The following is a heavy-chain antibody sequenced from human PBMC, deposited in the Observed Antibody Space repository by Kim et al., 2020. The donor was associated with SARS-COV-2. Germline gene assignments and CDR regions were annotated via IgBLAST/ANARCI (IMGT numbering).Heavy chain of an antibody. CDR1: GYTFTSYY. CDR2: INPSGGST. D-gene: IGHD3-3*01. V-gene: IGHV1-46*01. CDR3: ARDFALYYDFWSGYYTGDAFDI. Sequence: ASVKVSCKASGYTFTSYYMHWVRQAPGQGLEWMGIINPSGGSTSYAQKFQGRVTMTRDTSTSTVYMELSSLRSEDTAVYYCARDFALYYDFWSGYYTGDAFDIWGQGTMVTVSS. J-gene: IGHJ3*02.